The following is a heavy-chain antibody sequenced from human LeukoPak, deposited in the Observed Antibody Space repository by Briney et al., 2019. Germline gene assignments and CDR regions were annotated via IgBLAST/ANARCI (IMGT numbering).Heavy chain of an antibody. CDR1: GFTFDDYM. J-gene: IGHJ4*02. CDR3: AKDSGALEEGYFDS. V-gene: IGHV3-43*01. Sequence: PGGSLRLSCAASGFTFDDYMMHWVRRAPGKGLEWVSLISWDGSDTYYADSVKGRFTISRDNSKDSLYPQMNSLRTDDTALYYCAKDSGALEEGYFDSWGQGTLVTVSS. CDR2: ISWDGSDT.